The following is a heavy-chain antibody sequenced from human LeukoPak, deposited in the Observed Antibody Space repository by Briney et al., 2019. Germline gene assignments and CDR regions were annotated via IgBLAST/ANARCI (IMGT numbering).Heavy chain of an antibody. D-gene: IGHD2-2*02. J-gene: IGHJ4*02. CDR1: GGSISSGDYY. CDR2: IYYSGST. V-gene: IGHV4-30-4*01. CDR3: ASTKRGKYCSSTSCYIFDY. Sequence: SQTLSLTCTVSGGSISSGDYYWSWISQPPGKGLEWIGYIYYSGSTYYNPSLKSRVTISVDTSKNQFSLKLSSVTAADTAVYYCASTKRGKYCSSTSCYIFDYWGQGTLVTVSS.